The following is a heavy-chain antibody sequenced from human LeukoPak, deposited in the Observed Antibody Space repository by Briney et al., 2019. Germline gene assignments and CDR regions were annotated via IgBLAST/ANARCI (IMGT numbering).Heavy chain of an antibody. CDR1: GYTFTSYG. Sequence: ASVKVSCKASGYTFTSYGIGWVRQAPGQGLEWMGWISGYNGNTDYAQKLQGRVTMTTDTSTSTAYMELRSLRSDDTAVYYCARGPFAGLFDYWGQGTLVTVSS. D-gene: IGHD3-9*01. J-gene: IGHJ4*02. CDR3: ARGPFAGLFDY. V-gene: IGHV1-18*04. CDR2: ISGYNGNT.